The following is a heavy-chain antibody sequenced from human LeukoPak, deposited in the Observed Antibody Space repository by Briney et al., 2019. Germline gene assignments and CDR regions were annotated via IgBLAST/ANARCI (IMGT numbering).Heavy chain of an antibody. CDR3: ASGQNLYT. CDR2: VYHIDST. CDR1: GHSINNSSY. D-gene: IGHD4-11*01. J-gene: IGHJ4*02. Sequence: SETLSLTCTVSGHSINNSSYWGWIRQVPGQGLEWIATVYHIDSTFYNPSLKSRVKISADASKNILSLTLTSVTAADTATYFCASGQNLYTWGQGILVVVSS. V-gene: IGHV4-38-2*02.